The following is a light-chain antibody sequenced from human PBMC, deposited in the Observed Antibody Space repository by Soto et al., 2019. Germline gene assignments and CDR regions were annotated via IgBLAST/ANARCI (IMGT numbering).Light chain of an antibody. CDR3: MQATQFPLT. J-gene: IGKJ5*01. V-gene: IGKV2-29*03. CDR1: HSLLHITGETF. Sequence: DVVMTQSPLSLSVTPGQPASISCKSSHSLLHITGETFLFWYLQKPGQSPQLLIYEVSTRVSGVPDRFSGSGSGTDFTLEISRVETDDVGVYFCMQATQFPLTFGQRTRLEI. CDR2: EVS.